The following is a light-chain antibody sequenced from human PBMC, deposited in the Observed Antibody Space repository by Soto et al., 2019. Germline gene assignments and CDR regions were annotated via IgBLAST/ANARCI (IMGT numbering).Light chain of an antibody. V-gene: IGLV2-14*01. CDR1: SSDIGTYDY. CDR2: EVI. J-gene: IGLJ3*02. Sequence: LTQPASVSGSPGQSITISCTGTSSDIGTYDYVSWYQQHPGKAPKLMIYEVINRPSGISNRFSGSKSGNTASLTISGLQAEDEADYYCSSYTTSSPLEVFGGGTQLTVL. CDR3: SSYTTSSPLEV.